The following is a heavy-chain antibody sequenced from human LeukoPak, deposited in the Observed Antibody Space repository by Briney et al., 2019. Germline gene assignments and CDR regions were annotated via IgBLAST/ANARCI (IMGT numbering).Heavy chain of an antibody. CDR1: GGSISSYY. Sequence: PSETLSLTCTVSGGSISSYYWSWIRQPPGKGLEWIGYIYYSGSTNYNPSLKSRVTISVDTSKNQFSLKLSSVAAADTAVYYCAREVPTYDFWSGYSISRFDYWGQGTLVTVSS. D-gene: IGHD3-3*01. J-gene: IGHJ4*02. CDR2: IYYSGST. CDR3: AREVPTYDFWSGYSISRFDY. V-gene: IGHV4-59*12.